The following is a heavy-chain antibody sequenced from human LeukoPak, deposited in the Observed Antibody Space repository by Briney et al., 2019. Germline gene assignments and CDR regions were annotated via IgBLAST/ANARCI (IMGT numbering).Heavy chain of an antibody. V-gene: IGHV3-48*03. D-gene: IGHD6-19*01. CDR2: ISSSGSTI. Sequence: PGGSLRLSRAASGFTFSSYEMNWVLQAPGKGLEWVSYISSSGSTIYYADSVKGRFTISRDNAKNSLYLQVNSLRAEDTAVYYCARGWAVAGSFDYWGQGTLVTVSS. CDR1: GFTFSSYE. CDR3: ARGWAVAGSFDY. J-gene: IGHJ4*02.